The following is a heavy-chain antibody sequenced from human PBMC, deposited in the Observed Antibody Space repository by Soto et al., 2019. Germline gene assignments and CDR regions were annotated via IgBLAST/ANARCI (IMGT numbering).Heavy chain of an antibody. V-gene: IGHV3-21*01. J-gene: IGHJ6*02. D-gene: IGHD3-10*01. Sequence: PGGSLRLSCAASGFTFSSYSMNWVRQAPGKGLEWVSSISSSSSYIYYADSVKGRFTISRDNAKNSLYLQMNSLRAEDTAVYYCARASGSEWMSPAAYYGMDVWGQGTTVTVSS. CDR2: ISSSSSYI. CDR1: GFTFSSYS. CDR3: ARASGSEWMSPAAYYGMDV.